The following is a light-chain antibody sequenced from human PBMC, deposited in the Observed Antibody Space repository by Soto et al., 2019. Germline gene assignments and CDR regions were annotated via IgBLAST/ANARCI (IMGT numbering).Light chain of an antibody. CDR1: QRVGSTY. Sequence: PGERATLSCRASQRVGSTYLAWYQQKPGQAPKLLIYGVSSRATGIPDRFSGSGSGTDFTLTINRLEPEDFAVYYCQQYGTSPLTFGPGTKVDI. J-gene: IGKJ3*01. CDR2: GVS. V-gene: IGKV3-20*01. CDR3: QQYGTSPLT.